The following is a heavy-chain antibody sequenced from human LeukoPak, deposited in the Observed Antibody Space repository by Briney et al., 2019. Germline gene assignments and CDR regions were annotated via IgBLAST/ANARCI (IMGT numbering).Heavy chain of an antibody. CDR3: ASNEARGYTYGIVFDY. Sequence: GGSLRLSCAASGFTVSNNYMSWVRQAPGKGLEWVSFIYIGGTTYYADSVKGRFTISRDNSKNTLYLQMNSLSVEDTAVYYCASNEARGYTYGIVFDYWGQGTVVTVSS. V-gene: IGHV3-66*02. CDR2: IYIGGTT. D-gene: IGHD5-18*01. CDR1: GFTVSNNY. J-gene: IGHJ4*02.